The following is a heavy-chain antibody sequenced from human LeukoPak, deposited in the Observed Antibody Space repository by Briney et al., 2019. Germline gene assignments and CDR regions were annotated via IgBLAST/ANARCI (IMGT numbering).Heavy chain of an antibody. D-gene: IGHD4-11*01. CDR1: GGSISSYY. J-gene: IGHJ4*02. CDR3: ARSYSDYAYFFDY. Sequence: SETLSLTCAVSGGSISSYYWSWIRQPPGRGLEWIGYISYSGSTNYNPSLKSRVTISVDTSKNHFSLKLSSVTAADTAVYYCARSYSDYAYFFDYWGQGTLVTVSS. CDR2: ISYSGST. V-gene: IGHV4-59*08.